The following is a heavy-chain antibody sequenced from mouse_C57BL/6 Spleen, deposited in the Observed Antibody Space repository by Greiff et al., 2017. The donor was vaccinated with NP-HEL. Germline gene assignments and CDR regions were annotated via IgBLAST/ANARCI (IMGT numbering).Heavy chain of an antibody. Sequence: EVKLVESGGGLVKPGGSLKLSCAASGFTFSSYAMSWVRQTPVNRLEWVATISDGCSYTYYPDNVKGRFTISRDNAKNNRYLQMSHLKSEDTAMYYCARDQEGYGSSTWGAMDYWGQGTSVTVSS. CDR2: ISDGCSYT. D-gene: IGHD1-1*01. J-gene: IGHJ4*01. V-gene: IGHV5-4*01. CDR1: GFTFSSYA. CDR3: ARDQEGYGSSTWGAMDY.